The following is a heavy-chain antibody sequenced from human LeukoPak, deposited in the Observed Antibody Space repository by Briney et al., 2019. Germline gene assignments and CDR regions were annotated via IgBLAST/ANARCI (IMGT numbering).Heavy chain of an antibody. D-gene: IGHD2/OR15-2a*01. CDR3: ARVARASMAPPDY. J-gene: IGHJ4*02. CDR2: INPNSGNT. CDR1: GYTFTSYD. Sequence: ASVKVSCKASGYTFTSYDINWVRQATGQGLEWMGWINPNSGNTGYAQKFQGRVTMTRNTSISTAYMELSSLRSEDTAVYYCARVARASMAPPDYWGQGTLVTVSS. V-gene: IGHV1-8*01.